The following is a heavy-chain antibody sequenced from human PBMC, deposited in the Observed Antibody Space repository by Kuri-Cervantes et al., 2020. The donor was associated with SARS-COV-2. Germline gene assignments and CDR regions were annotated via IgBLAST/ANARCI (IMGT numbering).Heavy chain of an antibody. Sequence: ASVKVSCKASGYIFTTHGISWVRQAPGQGLEWMGWMNPNSGNTGYAQKFQGRVTMTRNTSISTAYMELSSLRSEDTAVYYCARGRGYWLPADPIDYWGQGTLVTVSS. CDR1: GYIFTTHG. V-gene: IGHV1-8*02. CDR3: ARGRGYWLPADPIDY. J-gene: IGHJ4*02. D-gene: IGHD3-9*01. CDR2: MNPNSGNT.